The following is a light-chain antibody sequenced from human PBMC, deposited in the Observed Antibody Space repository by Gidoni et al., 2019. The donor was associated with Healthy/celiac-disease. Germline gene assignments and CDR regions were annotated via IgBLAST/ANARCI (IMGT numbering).Light chain of an antibody. CDR2: GAS. V-gene: IGKV3-15*01. CDR1: QSVSSN. CDR3: QQYNDWPLN. Sequence: EIVMTQSPATLSVSPGERATLSCRARQSVSSNLAWYQQKPGQAPRLLIYGASTRATGIPARFSGSGSGTEFTLTISSLQSEDFAVYYCQQYNDWPLNFGGGTKVEIK. J-gene: IGKJ4*01.